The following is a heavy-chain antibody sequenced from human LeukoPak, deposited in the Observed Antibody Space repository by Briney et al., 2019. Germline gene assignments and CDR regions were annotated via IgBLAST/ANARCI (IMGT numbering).Heavy chain of an antibody. Sequence: GGSLRLSCAASGFTVSNIYMSWVRQAPGAGLEWVSIIHSGGITHYADSVKGRFTVSRDNSKNTLYLQMNSLRAEDTAVYYCVRDRGIASTGGYGMDVWGQGTTVTVSS. CDR1: GFTVSNIY. D-gene: IGHD6-13*01. J-gene: IGHJ6*02. CDR3: VRDRGIASTGGYGMDV. V-gene: IGHV3-53*01. CDR2: IHSGGIT.